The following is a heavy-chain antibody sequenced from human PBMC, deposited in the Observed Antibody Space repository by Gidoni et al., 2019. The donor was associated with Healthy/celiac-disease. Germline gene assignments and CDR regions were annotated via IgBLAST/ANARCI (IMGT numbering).Heavy chain of an antibody. CDR3: ARRVAVAGQSNWFDP. Sequence: EVQLVQSRAEVKKPGESLKISCKGSGYSFTSYWIGWVRQMPGKGLEWMGIIYPGDSDTRYSPSFQGQVTISADKSISTAYLQWSSLKASDTAMYYCARRVAVAGQSNWFDPWGQGTLVTVSS. D-gene: IGHD6-19*01. V-gene: IGHV5-51*01. CDR2: IYPGDSDT. J-gene: IGHJ5*02. CDR1: GYSFTSYW.